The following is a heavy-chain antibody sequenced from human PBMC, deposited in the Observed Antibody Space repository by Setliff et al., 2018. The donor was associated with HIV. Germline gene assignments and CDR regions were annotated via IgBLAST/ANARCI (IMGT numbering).Heavy chain of an antibody. Sequence: SDTLSLTCTISFFSFGVYRWSWIRQSAGRGLEWIGRIDSSGTTDYKPSLKGRVAISVDTYRNQFSLRVTSVTAADTAVYFCARDRHSSGLGSYGPWGPGILVTVSS. D-gene: IGHD3-10*01. V-gene: IGHV4-4*07. CDR1: FFSFGVYR. CDR2: IDSSGTT. CDR3: ARDRHSSGLGSYGP. J-gene: IGHJ5*02.